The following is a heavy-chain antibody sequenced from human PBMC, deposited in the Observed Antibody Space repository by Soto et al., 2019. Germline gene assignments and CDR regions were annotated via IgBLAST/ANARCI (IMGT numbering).Heavy chain of an antibody. V-gene: IGHV4-39*01. Sequence: SETLSLTCTVSGGSISSSSYYWGWIRQPPGKGREWIGSIYYSGSTYYNPSLKSRVTISVDTSKNQFSLKLSSVTAADTAVYYCARHQGVVPAALIKIWGQGTTVTVSS. CDR3: ARHQGVVPAALIKI. D-gene: IGHD2-2*01. J-gene: IGHJ6*02. CDR1: GGSISSSSYY. CDR2: IYYSGST.